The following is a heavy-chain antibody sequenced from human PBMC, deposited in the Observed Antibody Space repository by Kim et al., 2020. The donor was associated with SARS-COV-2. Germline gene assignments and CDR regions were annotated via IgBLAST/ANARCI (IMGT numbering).Heavy chain of an antibody. Sequence: SETLSLTCAVYGGSFSGYYWSWIRQPPGKGLEWIGEINHSGSTNYNPSLKSRVTISVDTSKNQFSLKLSSVTAADTAVYYCARGGRVYYGSGSYYNPWGRGTLVTVSS. CDR1: GGSFSGYY. CDR3: ARGGRVYYGSGSYYNP. D-gene: IGHD3-10*01. V-gene: IGHV4-34*01. J-gene: IGHJ5*02. CDR2: INHSGST.